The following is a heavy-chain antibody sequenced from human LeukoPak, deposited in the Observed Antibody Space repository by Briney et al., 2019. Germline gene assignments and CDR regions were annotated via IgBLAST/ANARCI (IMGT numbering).Heavy chain of an antibody. CDR2: IFYSGRT. Sequence: SETLSLTCTVSGGSISSSTYYWGWIRQPPGKGLEWIGSIFYSGRTYYNPPLKSRVTMSVDTSKNQFSLRLSSVNAADTAVYYCARDILATSIAAPYYWGQGTLVTVSS. V-gene: IGHV4-39*07. D-gene: IGHD6-13*01. CDR3: ARDILATSIAAPYY. J-gene: IGHJ4*02. CDR1: GGSISSSTYY.